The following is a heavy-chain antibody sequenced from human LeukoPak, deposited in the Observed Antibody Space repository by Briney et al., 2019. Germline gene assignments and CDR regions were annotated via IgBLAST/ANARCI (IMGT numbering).Heavy chain of an antibody. V-gene: IGHV4-34*01. CDR1: GGSFSGYY. Sequence: SETLSLTCAVYGGSFSGYYWSWIRQPPGKGLEWIGEINHSGSTNYNPSLKSRVTISVDTSKNQFSLKLSSATAADTAVYCCARDHSSSWPAFDIWGQGTMVTVSS. J-gene: IGHJ3*02. CDR2: INHSGST. D-gene: IGHD6-13*01. CDR3: ARDHSSSWPAFDI.